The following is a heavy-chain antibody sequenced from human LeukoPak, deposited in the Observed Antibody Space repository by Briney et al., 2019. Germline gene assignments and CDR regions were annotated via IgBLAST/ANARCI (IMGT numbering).Heavy chain of an antibody. Sequence: SQTLSLTCAISGDSVSSNSAAWNCIRQSPSRGLEWLGRTYYRSKWYNDYAVSVKSRITINPDTSKNQFSLQLNSVTPEDTAVYYCARGGYNWNDVWFDPWGQGTLVTVSS. J-gene: IGHJ5*02. V-gene: IGHV6-1*01. CDR1: GDSVSSNSAA. CDR2: TYYRSKWYN. CDR3: ARGGYNWNDVWFDP. D-gene: IGHD1-1*01.